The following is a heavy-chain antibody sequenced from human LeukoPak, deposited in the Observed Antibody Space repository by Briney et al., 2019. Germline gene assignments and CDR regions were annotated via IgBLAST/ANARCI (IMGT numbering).Heavy chain of an antibody. CDR1: GGSISSDY. Sequence: SETLSLTCIVSGGSISSDYWSWVRQPAGKGLEWIGRIHTSGRTNYNASLKSRLTMSVDTSKSQISLKLTSVTAADTAIYYCTRDRVPAAAVYSYGMDVWGQGTTVTVSS. CDR3: TRDRVPAAAVYSYGMDV. CDR2: IHTSGRT. J-gene: IGHJ6*02. V-gene: IGHV4-4*07. D-gene: IGHD2-2*01.